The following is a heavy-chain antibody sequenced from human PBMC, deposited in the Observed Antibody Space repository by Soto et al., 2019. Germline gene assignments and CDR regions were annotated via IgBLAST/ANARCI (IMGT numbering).Heavy chain of an antibody. D-gene: IGHD3-22*01. V-gene: IGHV3-30*19. Sequence: GWSLRLSCAASGFTFSSYGMHWVRQAPGRGLEWVAFISDDGNTKYYADYVKGRFTISRDNSRNTLYLQIYSLRTEDAAVYYCASSYLYDSVGYYPFDNWGQGTMGTVSS. CDR2: ISDDGNTK. J-gene: IGHJ4*02. CDR3: ASSYLYDSVGYYPFDN. CDR1: GFTFSSYG.